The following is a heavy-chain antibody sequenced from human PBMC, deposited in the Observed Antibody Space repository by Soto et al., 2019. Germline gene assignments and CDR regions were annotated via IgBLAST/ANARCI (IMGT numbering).Heavy chain of an antibody. CDR1: GGSISSSSYY. Sequence: SETLSLTCTVSGGSISSSSYYWGWIRQPPGKGLEWIGSIYNGGSTTYNPSLMRRLTISVDTSKNQFSLKLTSVTAADTGVYYCARVPYYYGSPSTAPYYFNYWGRGTLVTVSS. J-gene: IGHJ4*02. V-gene: IGHV4-61*05. CDR2: IYNGGST. D-gene: IGHD3-10*01. CDR3: ARVPYYYGSPSTAPYYFNY.